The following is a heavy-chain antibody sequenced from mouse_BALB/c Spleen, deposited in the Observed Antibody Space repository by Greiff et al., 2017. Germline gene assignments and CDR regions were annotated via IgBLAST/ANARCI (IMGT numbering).Heavy chain of an antibody. Sequence: QVQLQQPGAELVKPGAPVKLSCKASGYTFTSYWMNWVKQRPGRGLEWIGRIDPSDSETHYNQKFKDKATLTVDKSSSTAYIQLSSLTSEDSAVYYCATPYGSSQYYAMDYWGQGTSVTVSS. CDR1: GYTFTSYW. CDR2: IDPSDSET. CDR3: ATPYGSSQYYAMDY. D-gene: IGHD1-1*01. V-gene: IGHV1-69*02. J-gene: IGHJ4*01.